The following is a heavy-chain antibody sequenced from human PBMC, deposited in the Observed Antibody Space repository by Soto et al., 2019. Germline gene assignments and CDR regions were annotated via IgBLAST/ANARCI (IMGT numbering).Heavy chain of an antibody. J-gene: IGHJ4*02. CDR3: ARGGWSEARAVALDY. CDR1: GFTFTSYG. D-gene: IGHD6-19*01. CDR2: ISAYNGNT. Sequence: ASVKVSCKTSGFTFTSYGISWVRQAPGQGLEWMGWISAYNGNTNYAQKLQGRVTMTTDTSTSTAYMELRSLRSDDTAVYYCARGGWSEARAVALDYWGQGTLVTVSS. V-gene: IGHV1-18*01.